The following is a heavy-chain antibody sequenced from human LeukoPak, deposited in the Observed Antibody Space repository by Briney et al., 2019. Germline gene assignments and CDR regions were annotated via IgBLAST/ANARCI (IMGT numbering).Heavy chain of an antibody. J-gene: IGHJ4*02. V-gene: IGHV1-2*02. CDR2: INPNSGGT. CDR1: GYTFTGYY. Sequence: ASVKVSCKASGYTFTGYYMHWVRQAPGQGLEWMGWINPNSGGTNYARKFQGRVTMTRDTSISTAYMELSRLRSDDTAVYYCARFLTGTTRGGGDYWGQGTLVTVSS. D-gene: IGHD1-7*01. CDR3: ARFLTGTTRGGGDY.